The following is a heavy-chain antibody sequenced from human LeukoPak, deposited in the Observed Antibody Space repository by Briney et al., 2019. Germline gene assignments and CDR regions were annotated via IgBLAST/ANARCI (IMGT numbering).Heavy chain of an antibody. CDR3: AKDIGGYSYGLYPL. CDR1: GFTLDHYA. CDR2: ISWNSGSI. V-gene: IGHV3-9*01. J-gene: IGHJ4*02. D-gene: IGHD5-18*01. Sequence: GGSLRLSCAASGFTLDHYAMHWVRQAPGKGLEWVSGISWNSGSIGYADSVKGLFTISRDNAKNSLYLQMTSLRAEDTALYYCAKDIGGYSYGLYPLWGQGTLVTVSS.